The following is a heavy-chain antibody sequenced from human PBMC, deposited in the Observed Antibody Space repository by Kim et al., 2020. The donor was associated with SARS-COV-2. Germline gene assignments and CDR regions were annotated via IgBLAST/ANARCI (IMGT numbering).Heavy chain of an antibody. CDR3: ARRDSSSWYGGAFDI. D-gene: IGHD6-13*01. Sequence: SETLSLTCTVSGGSISSYYWSWIRQPPGKGLEWIGYIYYSGSTNYNPSLKSRVTISVDTSKNQFSLKLSSVTAADTAVYYCARRDSSSWYGGAFDIWGQGTMVTVSS. V-gene: IGHV4-59*08. CDR1: GGSISSYY. CDR2: IYYSGST. J-gene: IGHJ3*02.